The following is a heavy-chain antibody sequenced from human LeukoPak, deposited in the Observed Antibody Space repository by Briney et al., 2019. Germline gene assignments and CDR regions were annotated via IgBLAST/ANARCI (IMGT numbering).Heavy chain of an antibody. CDR2: IWYDGSNK. D-gene: IGHD7-27*01. CDR1: GFTFSSYG. CDR3: ARETGDDAFDI. Sequence: GGSLRLSCAASGFTFSSYGMHWVRQAPGKGLEWVAVIWYDGSNKYYADSVKGRFTISRDNSKKTLYLQMNSLRAEDTAVYYCARETGDDAFDIWGQGTMVTVSS. J-gene: IGHJ3*02. V-gene: IGHV3-33*01.